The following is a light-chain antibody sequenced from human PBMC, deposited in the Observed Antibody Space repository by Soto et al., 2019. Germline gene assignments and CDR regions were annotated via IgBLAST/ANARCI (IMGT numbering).Light chain of an antibody. V-gene: IGKV3-20*01. CDR2: GAS. Sequence: ELVLTQSPVTLSLSPGERATLSCRASEIVTSSYLAWYQQKPGQPPRLLIYGASDRAAGIPDRFSGSESGTDFTLTISRLEPADFAVYYCQQYDTSPWAYTFGQGTKLEIK. CDR3: QQYDTSPWAYT. CDR1: EIVTSSY. J-gene: IGKJ2*01.